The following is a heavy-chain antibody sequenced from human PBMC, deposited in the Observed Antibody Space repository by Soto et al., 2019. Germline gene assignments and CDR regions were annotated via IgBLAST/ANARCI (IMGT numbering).Heavy chain of an antibody. CDR2: RNPKSANT. D-gene: IGHD4-4*01. CDR3: ARSPSWETTVTPYYFDY. J-gene: IGHJ4*02. Sequence: QVQLVQSGAEVKKPGASVKVSCKASRYTFISYDINWVRQATGQGLEWMGWRNPKSANTGYAQNFQGRVTMTRNTSISTAYMELSSLRSEDTAVYYCARSPSWETTVTPYYFDYWGQGTLVTVSS. CDR1: RYTFISYD. V-gene: IGHV1-8*01.